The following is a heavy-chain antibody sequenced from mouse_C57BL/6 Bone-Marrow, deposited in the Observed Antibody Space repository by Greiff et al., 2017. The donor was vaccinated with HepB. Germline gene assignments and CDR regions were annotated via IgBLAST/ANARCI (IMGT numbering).Heavy chain of an antibody. CDR2: IWSGGST. Sequence: QVQLQQSGPGLVQPSQSLSITCTVSGFSLTSYGVHWVRQSPGKGLEWLGVIWSGGSTDYNAAFISRLSISKDNSKSQVFFKMISLQADDTAIYYCARNNYYGSSYAWFAYWGQGTLVTVSA. D-gene: IGHD1-1*01. J-gene: IGHJ3*01. CDR3: ARNNYYGSSYAWFAY. V-gene: IGHV2-2*01. CDR1: GFSLTSYG.